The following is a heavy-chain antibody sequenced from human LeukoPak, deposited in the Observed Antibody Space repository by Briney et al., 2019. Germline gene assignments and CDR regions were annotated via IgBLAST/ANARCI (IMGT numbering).Heavy chain of an antibody. CDR3: ARTQYYDFWSGYYGFRQTDAFDI. CDR1: GYSISSGYY. V-gene: IGHV4-38-2*01. D-gene: IGHD3-3*01. J-gene: IGHJ3*02. CDR2: IYHSGST. Sequence: PSETLSLTCAVSGYSISSGYYWGWIRQPPGKGREWIGSIYHSGSTYYNPSLKSRVTISVDTSKNQFSLKLSSVTAADTAVYYCARTQYYDFWSGYYGFRQTDAFDIWGQGTMVTVSS.